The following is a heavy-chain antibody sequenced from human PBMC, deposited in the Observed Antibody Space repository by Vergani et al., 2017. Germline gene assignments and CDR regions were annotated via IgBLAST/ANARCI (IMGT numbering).Heavy chain of an antibody. CDR3: VRVLHTSYILGAFDI. J-gene: IGHJ3*02. V-gene: IGHV4-61*02. CDR2: IDVKGNS. CDR1: GGSLDIHSQT. Sequence: QAQLQESGPRLVKPSQTLSLTCSFSGGSLDIHSQTWGWIRQPAGEGREWIGLIDVKGNSNFSPSLASRVTMSATASRGRFSLNLRSVTTSDTAVYYCVRVLHTSYILGAFDIWGQGIKVTVSS. D-gene: IGHD2-21*01.